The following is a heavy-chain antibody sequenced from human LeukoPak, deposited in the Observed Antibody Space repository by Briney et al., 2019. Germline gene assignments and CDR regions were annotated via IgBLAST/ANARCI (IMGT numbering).Heavy chain of an antibody. CDR3: VLVLVAGANGHDAFDI. V-gene: IGHV3-30*03. CDR1: GFTFKNYG. CDR2: ISFDGNTK. J-gene: IGHJ3*02. D-gene: IGHD4/OR15-4a*01. Sequence: GGSLRLSCAASGFTFKNYGMHWVRQAPGKGLEWVAVISFDGNTKHYIDSVKGRFTISRDNPKNTLLLQMSSLTAEDTAVYYCVLVLVAGANGHDAFDIWGQGTMVTVYS.